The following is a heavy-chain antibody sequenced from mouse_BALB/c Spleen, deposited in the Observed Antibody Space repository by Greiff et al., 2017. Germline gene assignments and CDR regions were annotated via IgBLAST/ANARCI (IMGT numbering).Heavy chain of an antibody. J-gene: IGHJ4*01. D-gene: IGHD2-1*01. Sequence: EVKLMESGGGLVKPGGSLKLSCAASGFTFSSYAMSWVRQSPEKRLEWVAEISSGGSYTYYPDTVTGRFTISRDNAKNTLYLEMSSLRSEDTAMYYCARGDGNYRAMDYWGQGTSVTVSS. CDR2: ISSGGSYT. CDR1: GFTFSSYA. V-gene: IGHV5-9-4*01. CDR3: ARGDGNYRAMDY.